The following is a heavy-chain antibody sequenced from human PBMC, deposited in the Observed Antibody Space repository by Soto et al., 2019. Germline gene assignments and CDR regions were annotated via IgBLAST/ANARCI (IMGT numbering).Heavy chain of an antibody. J-gene: IGHJ4*02. V-gene: IGHV3-23*01. Sequence: EVQLLESGGDLVQPGGSLRLSCAASGFTFSSYAMSWVRQAPGKGLEWVSTISGRGDDTYYTDSVKGRFTISRDNSKNTLYVHLNSLRAEDTAVYYCARGQRTYSSSYVDYWGQGTLVTVAS. CDR2: ISGRGDDT. D-gene: IGHD3-22*01. CDR3: ARGQRTYSSSYVDY. CDR1: GFTFSSYA.